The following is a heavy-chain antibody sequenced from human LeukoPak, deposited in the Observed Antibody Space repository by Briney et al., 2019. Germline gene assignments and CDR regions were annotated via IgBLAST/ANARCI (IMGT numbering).Heavy chain of an antibody. Sequence: PGRSLRLSCAASGFTFTNYAMHWIRQAPGKGLEWVSVTYSGGSTYYADSVKGRFTIPRDNSKNTLYLQMNSLRAEDTAVYYCARARQWLHFDYWGQGTLVTVSS. V-gene: IGHV3-66*01. CDR3: ARARQWLHFDY. J-gene: IGHJ4*02. CDR1: GFTFTNYA. D-gene: IGHD6-19*01. CDR2: TYSGGST.